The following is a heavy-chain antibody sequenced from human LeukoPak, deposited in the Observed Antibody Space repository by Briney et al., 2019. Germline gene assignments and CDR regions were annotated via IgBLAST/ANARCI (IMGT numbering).Heavy chain of an antibody. D-gene: IGHD6-19*01. CDR1: GFTFSAYA. Sequence: GGSLRLSCAASGFTFSAYAMAWVRQAPGKGLECVSHITTGGGSTFHADSVKGRFTISRDNAKNSLYLQMNSLRGEDTAVYYCARVRYDSGWYDHWGQGALVIVSP. CDR3: ARVRYDSGWYDH. J-gene: IGHJ5*02. V-gene: IGHV3-48*04. CDR2: ITTGGGST.